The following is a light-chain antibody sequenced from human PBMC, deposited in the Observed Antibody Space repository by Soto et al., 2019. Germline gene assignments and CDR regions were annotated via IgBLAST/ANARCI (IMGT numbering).Light chain of an antibody. V-gene: IGKV3-20*01. J-gene: IGKJ4*01. CDR2: GAS. Sequence: EILLTQSPGTLSLSPGERATVSCRASQSVGSDYLAWYRQKPGQAPRLLIYGASSRATGIPDRFSGSGSGTDFTLTISRLEPEYFAVYYCQQYGSSPLTFGGGTMVEIK. CDR3: QQYGSSPLT. CDR1: QSVGSDY.